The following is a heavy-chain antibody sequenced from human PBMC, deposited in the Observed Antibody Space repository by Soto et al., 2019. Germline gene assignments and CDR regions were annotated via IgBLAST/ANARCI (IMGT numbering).Heavy chain of an antibody. D-gene: IGHD1-1*01. V-gene: IGHV3-30*18. Sequence: GGSLRLSCAASGFTFSSYGMHWVRQAPGKGLEWVAVISYDGSNKYYADSVKGRFTISRDNSKNTLYLQMNSLRAEDTAVYYCAKDKGHWNYYYYGMDVWGQGTTVTVSS. CDR3: AKDKGHWNYYYYGMDV. J-gene: IGHJ6*02. CDR2: ISYDGSNK. CDR1: GFTFSSYG.